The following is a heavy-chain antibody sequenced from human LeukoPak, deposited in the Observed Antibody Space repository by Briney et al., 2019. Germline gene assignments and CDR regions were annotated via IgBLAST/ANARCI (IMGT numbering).Heavy chain of an antibody. D-gene: IGHD2-15*01. V-gene: IGHV4-59*10. Sequence: SETLSLTCAVYGGSFSGYYWSWIRQPPGKGLECIGRIYANGATNYNASLKSRITMSVDTSKTPFSLRLNSVTAADWAVYYCARLYCGGGNCYSYFDSWGRGTLVTVSS. CDR3: ARLYCGGGNCYSYFDS. CDR2: IYANGAT. CDR1: GGSFSGYY. J-gene: IGHJ4*02.